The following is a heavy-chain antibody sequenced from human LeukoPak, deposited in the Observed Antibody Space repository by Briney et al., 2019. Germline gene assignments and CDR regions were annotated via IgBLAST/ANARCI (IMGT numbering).Heavy chain of an antibody. CDR2: INPSGGST. D-gene: IGHD3-9*01. CDR3: ARSSAYYNEADI. Sequence: GASVKVSCKTSGYTFTNYYLHWVRQAPGQGLEWMGIINPSGGSTTYAQKFQGRLTTTGDTSTSTVYMELSSLRSEDTAVYYCARSSAYYNEADIWGQGTMVTVSS. J-gene: IGHJ3*02. CDR1: GYTFTNYY. V-gene: IGHV1-46*01.